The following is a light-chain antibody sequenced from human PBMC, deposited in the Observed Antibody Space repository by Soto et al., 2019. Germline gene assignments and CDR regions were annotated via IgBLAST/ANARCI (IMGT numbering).Light chain of an antibody. CDR3: QQFGSSPPRIT. J-gene: IGKJ5*01. V-gene: IGKV3-20*01. Sequence: EIVLTQSPGTLSLSPGERATLSCRASQSVSSSYLAWYQQKPGQAPRPLIYGPSSRATGIPDRFSGSGSGTDFTLTISRLEPEDFAVYYCQQFGSSPPRITFGQGTRLEIK. CDR1: QSVSSSY. CDR2: GPS.